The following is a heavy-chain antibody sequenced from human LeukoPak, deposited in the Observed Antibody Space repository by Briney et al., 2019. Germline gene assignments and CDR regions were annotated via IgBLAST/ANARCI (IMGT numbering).Heavy chain of an antibody. D-gene: IGHD3-9*01. V-gene: IGHV4-59*12. CDR1: GDSINNYY. J-gene: IGHJ4*02. CDR2: MSYSGRS. CDR3: ARRVFDYDILTGSVSQNYFDY. Sequence: SETLSLTCTVSGDSINNYYWSWIRQTPEKGLEWIGYMSYSGRSDYGPSLKSRVTMSIDTSKNQFSLRMTSVTAADTAVYYCARRVFDYDILTGSVSQNYFDYWGQGTLVAVSS.